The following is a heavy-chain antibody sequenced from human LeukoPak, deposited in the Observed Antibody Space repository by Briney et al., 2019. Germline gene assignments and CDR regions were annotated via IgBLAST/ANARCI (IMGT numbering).Heavy chain of an antibody. CDR1: GGSISSSSYY. CDR2: IYYSGST. V-gene: IGHV4-39*01. CDR3: AGPELSSQGFDY. D-gene: IGHD3-16*02. Sequence: SETLSLTCTVSGGSISSSSYYWGWIRQPPGKGLEWIGSIYYSGSTYYNPSLKSRVIISVDTSKNQFSLKLSSVTAADTAVYYCAGPELSSQGFDYWGQGTLVTVSS. J-gene: IGHJ4*02.